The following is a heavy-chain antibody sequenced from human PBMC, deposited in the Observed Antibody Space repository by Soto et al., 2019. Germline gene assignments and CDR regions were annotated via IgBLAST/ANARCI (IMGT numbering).Heavy chain of an antibody. CDR3: ARDQEMATINWLDP. D-gene: IGHD5-12*01. CDR1: GYTFTNYY. V-gene: IGHV1-46*01. CDR2: INPSGGST. J-gene: IGHJ5*02. Sequence: QVQLVQSGAEVKKPGASVKVSCKASGYTFTNYYMHWVRQAPGQGLEWLGIINPSGGSTSYAQKFQGRVTMTTETSTSTVYMELSSLRSEDTAVYYCARDQEMATINWLDPWGQGTLVTVSS.